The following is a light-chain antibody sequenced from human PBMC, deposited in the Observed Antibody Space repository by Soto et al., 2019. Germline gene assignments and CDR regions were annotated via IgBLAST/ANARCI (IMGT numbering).Light chain of an antibody. CDR2: DVS. J-gene: IGLJ1*01. V-gene: IGLV2-14*01. Sequence: QLVLTQPASVSGSPGQSITISCTGTSSDVGGYNYVSWYQQHPGKAPKLMIYDVSNRPSGVSNRFSGSKSGNTASLTISGLQAEDEADYYCSSYTSSSPYVFGTGTKLTVL. CDR3: SSYTSSSPYV. CDR1: SSDVGGYNY.